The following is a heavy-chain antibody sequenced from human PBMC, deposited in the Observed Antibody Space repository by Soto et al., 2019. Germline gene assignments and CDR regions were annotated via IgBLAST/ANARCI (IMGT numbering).Heavy chain of an antibody. CDR3: ARAPPYGYVTWFDP. V-gene: IGHV4-30-2*01. D-gene: IGHD5-12*01. J-gene: IGHJ5*02. CDR2: IYHSGST. CDR1: GGSISSGGYS. Sequence: SETLSLTCAVSGGSISSGGYSWSWIRQPPGKGLEWIGYIYHSGSTYYNPSLKSRVTISVDRSKNQFSLKLSSVTAADTAVYYCARAPPYGYVTWFDPWGQGTLVTVSS.